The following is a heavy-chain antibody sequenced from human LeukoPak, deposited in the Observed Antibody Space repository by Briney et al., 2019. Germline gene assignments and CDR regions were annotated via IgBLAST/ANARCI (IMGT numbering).Heavy chain of an antibody. J-gene: IGHJ4*02. D-gene: IGHD6-19*01. CDR3: VKTDKLSSGWYRNFDY. Sequence: PGGSLRLSCAASGFTFSNYAMSLVRQAPGKGLEWVSAISGSGGSTYYADSVKGRFTISRDNSKTTLYLQMNSLRAEDTAVYYCVKTDKLSSGWYRNFDYWGQGTLVTVSS. V-gene: IGHV3-23*01. CDR1: GFTFSNYA. CDR2: ISGSGGST.